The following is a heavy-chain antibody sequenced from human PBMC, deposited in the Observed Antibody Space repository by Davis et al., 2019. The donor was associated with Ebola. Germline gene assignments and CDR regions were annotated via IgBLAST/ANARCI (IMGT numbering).Heavy chain of an antibody. CDR1: GGSVSSGSYY. D-gene: IGHD3-22*01. Sequence: PSETLSLTCTVSGGSVSSGSYYWSWIRQPPGKGLEWIGYIYYSGSTNYNPSLKSRVTISVDTSKNQFSLKLSSVTAADTAVYYCARDPSSSGLFDYWGQGTLVTVSS. CDR2: IYYSGST. J-gene: IGHJ4*02. V-gene: IGHV4-61*01. CDR3: ARDPSSSGLFDY.